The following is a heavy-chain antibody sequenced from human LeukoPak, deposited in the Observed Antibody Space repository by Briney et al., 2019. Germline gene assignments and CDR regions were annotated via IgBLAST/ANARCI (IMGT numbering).Heavy chain of an antibody. CDR3: ARDPRWLDY. J-gene: IGHJ4*02. Sequence: GGSLRLSCAAPGFTFSTYWMSWVRPAPGKGLEWVANIKPDGSEKYYVDSVKGRFTISRDNAKNSLYLQMNSLRAEDTAVYYCARDPRWLDYWGQGTLVTVSS. V-gene: IGHV3-7*01. D-gene: IGHD4-23*01. CDR2: IKPDGSEK. CDR1: GFTFSTYW.